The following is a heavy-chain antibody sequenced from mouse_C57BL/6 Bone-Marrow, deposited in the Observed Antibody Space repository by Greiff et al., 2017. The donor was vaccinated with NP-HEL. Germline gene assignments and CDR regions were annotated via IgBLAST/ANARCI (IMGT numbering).Heavy chain of an antibody. D-gene: IGHD2-4*01. V-gene: IGHV7-3*01. J-gene: IGHJ3*01. Sequence: EVHLVESGGGLVQPGGSLSLSCAASGFTFTDYYMSWVRQPPGKALEWLGFIRNKANGYTTEYSASVKGRFTISRDNSHSILYLQMNALRAADSATYYCARCEDYSEGDWFAYWGQGTLVTVSA. CDR3: ARCEDYSEGDWFAY. CDR1: GFTFTDYY. CDR2: IRNKANGYTT.